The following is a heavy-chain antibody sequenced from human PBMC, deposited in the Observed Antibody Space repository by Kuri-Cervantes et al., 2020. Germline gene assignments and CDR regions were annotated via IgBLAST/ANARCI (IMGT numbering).Heavy chain of an antibody. CDR1: GFTFNNYW. CDR2: ISKDGGDK. J-gene: IGHJ4*02. CDR3: AKDVSVYYYDSSGYYDY. Sequence: GGSLRLSCTASGFTFNNYWMTWVRQAPGKGLEWVATISKDGGDKKYVDSVEGRFTISRDNSKNSLYLQMNSLRAEDTAVYYCAKDVSVYYYDSSGYYDYWGQGTLVTVSS. D-gene: IGHD3-22*01. V-gene: IGHV3-7*01.